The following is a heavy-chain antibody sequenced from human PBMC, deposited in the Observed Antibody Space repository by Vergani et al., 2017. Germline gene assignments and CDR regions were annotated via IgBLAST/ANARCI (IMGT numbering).Heavy chain of an antibody. CDR1: GDSVISTDYH. Sequence: QVQLQESGPGLVKPSETLSLTCTVSGDSVISTDYHWGWIRQPPGKGLEWIGYIYYSGSTYYNPSLKSRVTISVDTSKNQFSLKLSSVTAADTAVYYCARVGVVRGVSYYYYYYGMDVWGQGTTVTVSS. J-gene: IGHJ6*02. CDR3: ARVGVVRGVSYYYYYYGMDV. D-gene: IGHD3-10*01. CDR2: IYYSGST. V-gene: IGHV4-30-4*08.